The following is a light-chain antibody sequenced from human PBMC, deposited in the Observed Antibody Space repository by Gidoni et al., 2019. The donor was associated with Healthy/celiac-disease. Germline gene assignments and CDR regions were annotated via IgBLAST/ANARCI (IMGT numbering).Light chain of an antibody. CDR2: GAS. CDR1: QSVSSN. CDR3: QQYNNWPWT. J-gene: IGKJ2*02. V-gene: IGKV3-15*01. Sequence: EIVMTQSPATLSVSPGERATLSCRASQSVSSNLAWYQQKPGQAPRLLIYGASTRATGIPARFSGSGSGTEFTLTISSLQSEDFAVYYCQQYNNWPWTFXQXTKLXIK.